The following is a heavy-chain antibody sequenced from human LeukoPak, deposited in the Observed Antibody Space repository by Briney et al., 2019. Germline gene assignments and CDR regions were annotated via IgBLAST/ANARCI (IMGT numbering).Heavy chain of an antibody. D-gene: IGHD3-10*01. CDR3: ASWRVRGIFDY. Sequence: ASVKVSCKASGYTFTSYYMHWVRQAPGRGLEWMGIINPSGGSTSYAQKFQGRVTMTRDTSTSTVYMELSSLRSDDTAVYYCASWRVRGIFDYWGQGTLVTVSS. CDR2: INPSGGST. CDR1: GYTFTSYY. J-gene: IGHJ4*02. V-gene: IGHV1-46*01.